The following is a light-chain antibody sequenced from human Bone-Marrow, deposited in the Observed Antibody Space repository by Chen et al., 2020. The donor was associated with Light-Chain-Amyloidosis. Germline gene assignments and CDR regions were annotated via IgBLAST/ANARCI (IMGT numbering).Light chain of an antibody. Sequence: SYVLTQPSSVSVAPGPTATIACGGNNIGSTSVHWYQQTPGQAPLLVVYDDSDRPSRIPERLSGSKSGNTATLTSSRVEAGDEADYYCQVWDRSSDRPVFGGGTKLTVL. CDR1: NIGSTS. J-gene: IGLJ3*02. CDR3: QVWDRSSDRPV. V-gene: IGLV3-21*02. CDR2: DDS.